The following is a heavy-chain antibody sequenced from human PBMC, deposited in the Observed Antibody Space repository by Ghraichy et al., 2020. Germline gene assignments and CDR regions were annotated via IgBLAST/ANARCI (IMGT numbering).Heavy chain of an antibody. V-gene: IGHV4-59*01. CDR1: GGSISSYY. D-gene: IGHD3-3*01. CDR3: ARDGYDFWSGYYDAFDI. Sequence: GSLRLSCTVSGGSISSYYWSWIRQPPGKGLEWIGYIYYSGSTNYNPSLKSRVTISVDTSKNQFSLKLSSVTAADTAVYYCARDGYDFWSGYYDAFDIWGQGTMVTVSS. J-gene: IGHJ3*02. CDR2: IYYSGST.